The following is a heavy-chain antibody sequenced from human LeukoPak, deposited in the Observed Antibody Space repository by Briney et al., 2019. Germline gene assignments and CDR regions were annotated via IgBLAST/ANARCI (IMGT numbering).Heavy chain of an antibody. V-gene: IGHV3-30-3*01. CDR1: GFTFNDYA. J-gene: IGHJ4*02. D-gene: IGHD3-22*01. CDR3: AKGSPGNYDSSGYLHPPLDY. CDR2: ISYDGNNR. Sequence: PGGSLRLSCAASGFTFNDYAMHWVRQAPGRGLEWVALISYDGNNRYYADSVKGRFTISRDNSKNTLYLHMNSLRAEDTAVYYCAKGSPGNYDSSGYLHPPLDYWGQGTLVTVSS.